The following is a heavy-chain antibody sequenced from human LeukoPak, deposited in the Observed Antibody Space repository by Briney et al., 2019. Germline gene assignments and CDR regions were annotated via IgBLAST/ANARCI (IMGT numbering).Heavy chain of an antibody. V-gene: IGHV4-4*09. CDR2: IYSSGHT. CDR1: GDSFNKYY. J-gene: IGHJ5*02. Sequence: SETLSLTCTVSGDSFNKYYWTWLRQAPGKGLEWIGYIYSSGHTSYSPSLKSRVSISVDTSKNQFSLKLSSVTAADTAVYYCARRLYPWGQGTLVTVSS. CDR3: ARRLYP.